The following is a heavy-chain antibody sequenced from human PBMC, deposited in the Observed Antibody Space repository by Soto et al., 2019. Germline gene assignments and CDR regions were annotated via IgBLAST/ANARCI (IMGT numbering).Heavy chain of an antibody. CDR1: GFTFSSYG. J-gene: IGHJ4*02. Sequence: VGSLRLSCAASGFTFSSYGMHWVRQAPGKGLEWVAVISYDGSNKYYADSVKGRFTISRDNSKNTLYLQMNSLRAEDTAVYYCAKALDSSGYQIDYWGQGTLVTVSS. V-gene: IGHV3-30*18. D-gene: IGHD3-22*01. CDR2: ISYDGSNK. CDR3: AKALDSSGYQIDY.